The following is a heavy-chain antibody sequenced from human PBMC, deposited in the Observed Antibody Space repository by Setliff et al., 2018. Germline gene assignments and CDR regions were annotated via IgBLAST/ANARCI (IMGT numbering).Heavy chain of an antibody. CDR1: GGSFSDYY. CDR2: FNRTRKI. J-gene: IGHJ3*02. Sequence: SETLSLTCEVSGGSFSDYYWSWIRQSPGKGLEWLGDFNRTRKIDYSPSLKGRLTISVDTSKKQFSLHLNSVTAADTAMYYCAGGGRYCGGDCYQDDAFDIWGQGTMVTV. D-gene: IGHD2-21*02. V-gene: IGHV4-34*01. CDR3: AGGGRYCGGDCYQDDAFDI.